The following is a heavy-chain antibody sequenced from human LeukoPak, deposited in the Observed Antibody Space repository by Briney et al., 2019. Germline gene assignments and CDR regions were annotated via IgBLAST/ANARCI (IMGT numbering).Heavy chain of an antibody. V-gene: IGHV3-30*18. CDR1: GFTFSSYG. Sequence: GGSLRLSCAASGFTFSSYGMHWVRQAPGKGLEWVAVISYDGSNKYYADSVKGRFTISRDNSKNTLYLQMNSLRAEDTAVYYCAKGIQVVSYYYYGMDVWGQGTTVTVSS. J-gene: IGHJ6*02. D-gene: IGHD3-22*01. CDR3: AKGIQVVSYYYYGMDV. CDR2: ISYDGSNK.